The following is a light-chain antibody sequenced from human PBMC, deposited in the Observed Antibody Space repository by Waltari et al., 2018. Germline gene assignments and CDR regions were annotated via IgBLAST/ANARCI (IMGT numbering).Light chain of an antibody. CDR3: SSYAGSSNLV. CDR1: SSAVGGYNH. Sequence: QSALTQPPSASGSPGQSVTISCTGTSSAVGGYNHLSWYQQHPGKAPKPTIYEVSNRPSGVQDRFCGSKSGNTASLTGSRLQAEDEADYYCSSYAGSSNLVFGGGTKLTVL. V-gene: IGLV2-8*01. J-gene: IGLJ2*01. CDR2: EVS.